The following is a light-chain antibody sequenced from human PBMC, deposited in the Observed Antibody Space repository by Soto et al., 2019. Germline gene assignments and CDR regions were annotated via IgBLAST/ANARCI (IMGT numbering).Light chain of an antibody. CDR1: SSDVGAYNF. V-gene: IGLV2-14*01. Sequence: SVLTQPASVSGSPGQSITISCTGTSSDVGAYNFVSWYQHHPGRAPKLIIYEVTIRPAGVSNRFSGSQSGNTASLTISGLQAEDEADYYCSSYTTSAPYVFGSGTKV. CDR3: SSYTTSAPYV. J-gene: IGLJ1*01. CDR2: EVT.